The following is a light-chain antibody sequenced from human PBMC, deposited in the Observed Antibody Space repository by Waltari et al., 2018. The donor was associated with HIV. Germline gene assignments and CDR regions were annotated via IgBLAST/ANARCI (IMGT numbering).Light chain of an antibody. V-gene: IGLV3-21*02. CDR2: DDS. J-gene: IGLJ2*01. CDR1: SIGSKG. Sequence: SYVLTQPPSVSVAPGPTGRITCGGDSIGSKGVNGYQRKPSQAPVLVVYDDSDRPSGIPERFSGSSSWNTATLTISRVEAGDEADFYCQVWDSSTDLRVFGGGTKLTVL. CDR3: QVWDSSTDLRV.